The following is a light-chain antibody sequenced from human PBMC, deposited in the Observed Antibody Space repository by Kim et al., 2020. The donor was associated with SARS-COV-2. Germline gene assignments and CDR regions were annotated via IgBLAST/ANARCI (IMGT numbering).Light chain of an antibody. CDR1: SGHSSNA. CDR2: LNSDGSH. Sequence: SVKLTCTLSSGHSSNAIAWHQQQPEKGPRYLMKLNSDGSHSKGDGIPDRFSGSSSGTERYLTISSLQSEDEADYYCQTWGNGFRVFGGGTKVTVL. CDR3: QTWGNGFRV. J-gene: IGLJ2*01. V-gene: IGLV4-69*01.